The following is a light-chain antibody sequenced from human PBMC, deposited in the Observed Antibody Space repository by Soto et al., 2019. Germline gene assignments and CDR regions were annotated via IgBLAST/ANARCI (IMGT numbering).Light chain of an antibody. CDR1: SSNIGAGSD. CDR3: QSYDNNLRGVL. Sequence: QSVLTQPPSVSGAPGQIVTISCTGSSSNIGAGSDVHWYQQSPGRVPKLLVYGNKHRPSGVPDRFSASKSGTSASLAITGLQADDEADYYCQSYDNNLRGVLFGGGTHLTVL. CDR2: GNK. V-gene: IGLV1-40*01. J-gene: IGLJ2*01.